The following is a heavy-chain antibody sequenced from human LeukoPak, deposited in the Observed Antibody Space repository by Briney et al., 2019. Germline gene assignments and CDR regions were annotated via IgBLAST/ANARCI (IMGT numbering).Heavy chain of an antibody. CDR3: TRGPPDGSGNYYPGDF. CDR2: INSDGRNI. D-gene: IGHD3-10*01. Sequence: GGSLRLSCAASGFTFSSYGMHWVRQAPGKGLVWVSRINSDGRNINYADSMKGRFTISRDNAKNTLYLQMNSLRVEDTAVYYCTRGPPDGSGNYYPGDFWGQGTLVTVSS. V-gene: IGHV3-74*01. J-gene: IGHJ4*02. CDR1: GFTFSSYG.